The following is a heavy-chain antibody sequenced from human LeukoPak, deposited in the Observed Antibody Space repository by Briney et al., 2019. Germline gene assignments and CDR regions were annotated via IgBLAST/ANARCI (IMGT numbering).Heavy chain of an antibody. CDR1: GYAFTGYY. J-gene: IGHJ4*02. V-gene: IGHV1-2*02. CDR2: INPNSGGT. CDR3: ARERVLIAAAAPPDY. Sequence: ASVKVSCKASGYAFTGYYMHWVRQAPGQGLEWMGWINPNSGGTNYAQKFQGRVTMTRDTSISTAYIELSRLRSDDTAVYYCARERVLIAAAAPPDYWGQGTLVTVSS. D-gene: IGHD6-25*01.